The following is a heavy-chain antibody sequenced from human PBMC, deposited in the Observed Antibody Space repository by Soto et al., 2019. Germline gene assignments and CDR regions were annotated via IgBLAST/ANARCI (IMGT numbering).Heavy chain of an antibody. CDR2: INHSGST. D-gene: IGHD3-22*01. J-gene: IGHJ6*02. CDR1: GGSFSGYY. Sequence: SETLSLTCAVYGGSFSGYYWSWIRQPPGKGLEWIGEINHSGSTNYDPSLKSRVTISVDTSKNQFSLKLSSVTAADTAVYYCAGTVHYYDSSGEYGMDVWGQGTTVTVSS. V-gene: IGHV4-34*01. CDR3: AGTVHYYDSSGEYGMDV.